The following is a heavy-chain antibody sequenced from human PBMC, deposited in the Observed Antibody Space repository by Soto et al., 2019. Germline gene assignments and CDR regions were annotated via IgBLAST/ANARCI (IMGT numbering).Heavy chain of an antibody. CDR3: ATADGSVDTAMDIDY. J-gene: IGHJ4*02. CDR1: GFTFSSYG. CDR2: ISYDGSNK. V-gene: IGHV3-30*03. D-gene: IGHD5-18*01. Sequence: QVQLVESGGGVVQPGRSLRLSCAASGFTFSSYGMHWVRQAPGKGLEWVAVISYDGSNKYYADSVKGRFTISRDNSKNTLYLQMNSLRAEDTAVYYCATADGSVDTAMDIDYWGQGTLVTVSS.